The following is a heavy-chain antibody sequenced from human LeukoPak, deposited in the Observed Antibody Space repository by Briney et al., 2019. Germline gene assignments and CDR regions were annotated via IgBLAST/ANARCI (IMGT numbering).Heavy chain of an antibody. CDR2: IYHSGST. Sequence: SETLSLTCAVSGYSISSDNYWVWICRPPGQGLEWTGGIYHSGSTYYNPSLKSRVTMSVDTSKNQFSLKLSSVTAADTAVYYCARAPRDSSSSNYMRRFDYWGQGTLVTVSS. V-gene: IGHV4-38-2*01. CDR1: GYSISSDNY. CDR3: ARAPRDSSSSNYMRRFDY. J-gene: IGHJ4*02. D-gene: IGHD3-22*01.